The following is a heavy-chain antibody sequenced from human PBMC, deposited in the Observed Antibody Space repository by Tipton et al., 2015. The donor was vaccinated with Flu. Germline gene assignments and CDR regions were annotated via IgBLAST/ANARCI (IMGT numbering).Heavy chain of an antibody. V-gene: IGHV1-46*01. CDR2: INPSGGST. Sequence: QLMQSGAEVKKPGASVKVSCKASGYTFSSYYMHWVRQAPGHGLEWMGIINPSGGSTTYAQKFQGRVTMTRDTSTTTVYLELTSVTAADTAVYYCASHGLAVAGPSPFDYWGQGTLVTVSS. CDR3: ASHGLAVAGPSPFDY. D-gene: IGHD6-19*01. CDR1: GYTFSSYY. J-gene: IGHJ4*02.